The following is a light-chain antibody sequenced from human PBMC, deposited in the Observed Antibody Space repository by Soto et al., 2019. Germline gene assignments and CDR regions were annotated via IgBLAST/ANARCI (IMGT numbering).Light chain of an antibody. CDR2: DAS. CDR3: QQYNNWPPGGT. V-gene: IGKV1-5*01. Sequence: DIQMTQSPSTLAASVGDRVTITCRASQSINRWLAWYQQKPGKAPKVLIYDASSLESGVPSRFSGNGSGTEFTLTISSLQPEDFATYYCQQYNNWPPGGTFGQGTKVEIK. J-gene: IGKJ1*01. CDR1: QSINRW.